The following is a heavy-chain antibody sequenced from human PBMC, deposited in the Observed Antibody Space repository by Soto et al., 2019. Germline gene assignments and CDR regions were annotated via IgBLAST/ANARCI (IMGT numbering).Heavy chain of an antibody. Sequence: QVQLVQSGAEVKKPGSSVKVSCKASGGTFSSYAISWVRQAPGQGLEWMGGIIPIFGTANYAQKFQGRVTXXAXEXXSTAYMELSSLRSEDTAVYYCARAMRNYYYYGMDVWGQGTTVTVSS. CDR2: IIPIFGTA. CDR3: ARAMRNYYYYGMDV. V-gene: IGHV1-69*12. CDR1: GGTFSSYA. J-gene: IGHJ6*02.